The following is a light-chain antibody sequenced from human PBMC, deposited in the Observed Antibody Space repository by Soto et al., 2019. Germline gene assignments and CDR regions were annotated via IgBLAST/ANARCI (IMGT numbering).Light chain of an antibody. V-gene: IGLV1-40*01. Sequence: QSVLTQPPSASGTPGQRVTISCAGSRSNIGAGNDVHWYQHLPGTAPQLLIYANINRPSGVPDRFSGSKSGTSASLAITGLQAEDEADYYCQSYDSSLSAYVFGTGTKVTVL. J-gene: IGLJ1*01. CDR3: QSYDSSLSAYV. CDR1: RSNIGAGND. CDR2: ANI.